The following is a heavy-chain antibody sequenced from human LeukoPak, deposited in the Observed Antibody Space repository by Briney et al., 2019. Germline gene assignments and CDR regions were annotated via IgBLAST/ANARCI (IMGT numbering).Heavy chain of an antibody. CDR3: ARGTFRKRFDP. J-gene: IGHJ5*02. Sequence: PSETLSLTCIVSGGSIRSSSYYWGWIRQPPGKGLEWIGSMYYTGSTYYNPSLKSRVTISVDTSKNQFSLKLSSVTAADTAVYYCARGTFRKRFDPWGQGTLVTVSS. CDR1: GGSIRSSSYY. V-gene: IGHV4-39*07. CDR2: MYYTGST.